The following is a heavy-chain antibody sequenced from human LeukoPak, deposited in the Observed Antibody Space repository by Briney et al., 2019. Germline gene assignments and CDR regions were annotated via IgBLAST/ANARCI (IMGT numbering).Heavy chain of an antibody. CDR1: GFTFSSFE. CDR2: ISYDGRNK. Sequence: GGSLRLSCAASGFTFSSFEMNWVRQGPGKGLEWVAVISYDGRNKYYTDSVKGRFPISRDNSKNTLYLQMNSLRAEDTAVYYCARNFNHFDYWGQGTLVTVSS. V-gene: IGHV3-30*04. D-gene: IGHD1-14*01. CDR3: ARNFNHFDY. J-gene: IGHJ4*02.